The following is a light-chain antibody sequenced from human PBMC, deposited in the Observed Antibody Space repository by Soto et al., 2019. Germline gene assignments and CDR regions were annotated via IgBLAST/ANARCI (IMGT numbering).Light chain of an antibody. Sequence: DLQMTQSPSSVSASVGDRVPITCRASQGISSLLAWYQQKPGKAPKLLTHTASSLQSGVPSRFTGSGSGTDFTLTISSLQPEDFATYYCQQANSFPLTFGGGTKVEIK. CDR2: TAS. CDR3: QQANSFPLT. J-gene: IGKJ4*01. V-gene: IGKV1-12*01. CDR1: QGISSL.